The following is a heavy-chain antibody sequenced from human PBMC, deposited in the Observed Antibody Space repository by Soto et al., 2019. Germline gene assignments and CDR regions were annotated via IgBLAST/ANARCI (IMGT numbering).Heavy chain of an antibody. J-gene: IGHJ4*02. V-gene: IGHV3-21*02. D-gene: IGHD1-26*01. Sequence: EVQLVESGGGLVKPGGSLRLSCAASGFTFSTYSMNWVRQAPGKGLEWVSSISGTSTYIYYADSVKGRFTISRDNAKNSLYLQMTSLRAEDTAVYYCAKSGSYMTFDSWGQGTLVTVSS. CDR1: GFTFSTYS. CDR2: ISGTSTYI. CDR3: AKSGSYMTFDS.